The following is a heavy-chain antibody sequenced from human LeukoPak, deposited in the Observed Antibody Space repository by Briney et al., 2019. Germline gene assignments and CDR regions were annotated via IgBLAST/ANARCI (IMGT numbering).Heavy chain of an antibody. Sequence: ASVKVSCKASGYTSTGYYMHWVRQAPGQGLEWMGWINPNSGGTNYAQKFQGRVTMTRDTSISTVYMELSRLTSDDTAVYYCARSPSGWYGDYWGQGTLVTVSS. V-gene: IGHV1-2*02. CDR2: INPNSGGT. CDR1: GYTSTGYY. CDR3: ARSPSGWYGDY. D-gene: IGHD6-19*01. J-gene: IGHJ4*02.